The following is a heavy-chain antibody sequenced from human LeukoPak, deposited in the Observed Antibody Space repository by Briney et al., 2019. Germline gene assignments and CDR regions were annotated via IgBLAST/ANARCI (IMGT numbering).Heavy chain of an antibody. D-gene: IGHD5-18*01. J-gene: IGHJ4*02. V-gene: IGHV3-43D*03. Sequence: PGGSLRLSCAASGFTFDDYAMHWVRQAPGKGLEWVSLISWDGGSTYYVDSVKGRFTISRDNAKNTLWLQMNSLRAEDTAVYYCAKDGGYSYGWLNDYWGQGTLVSVSS. CDR2: ISWDGGST. CDR1: GFTFDDYA. CDR3: AKDGGYSYGWLNDY.